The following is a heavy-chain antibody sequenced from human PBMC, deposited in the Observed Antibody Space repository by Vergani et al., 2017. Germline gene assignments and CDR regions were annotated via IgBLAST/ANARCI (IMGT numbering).Heavy chain of an antibody. CDR2: VSFRGDT. D-gene: IGHD3-22*01. J-gene: IGHJ4*02. V-gene: IGHV4-61*05. CDR1: GGSITSSSYY. CDR3: AGMGGYDEGDAFRIGYFDS. Sequence: QLHLQESGPGLVKPSETLSLTCTVSGGSITSSSYYWGWIRQPPGKGLEWTGYVSFRGDTLYDPSVKGRITISVNTYSNQFSLYLTSVTAADTAMYCCAGMGGYDEGDAFRIGYFDSWGPGILVTVSS.